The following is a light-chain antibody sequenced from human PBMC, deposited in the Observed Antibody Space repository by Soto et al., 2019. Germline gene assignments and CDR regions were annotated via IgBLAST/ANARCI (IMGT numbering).Light chain of an antibody. CDR2: AAS. CDR3: QQYADWPKT. Sequence: EIVLTQSPGTLSLSPGERATLSCRASQSVSNNYLAWYQQKPGQAPRLLIYAASTRAAGVPARFSGSGSGTEFTLTISSLQSEDFAVYFCQQYADWPKTFGQGTKVDIK. CDR1: QSVSNN. V-gene: IGKV3-15*01. J-gene: IGKJ1*01.